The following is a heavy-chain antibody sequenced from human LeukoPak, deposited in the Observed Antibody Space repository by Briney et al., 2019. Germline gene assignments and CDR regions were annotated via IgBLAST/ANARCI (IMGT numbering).Heavy chain of an antibody. Sequence: SETLSLTCAVYGGSFNDYNWSWIRQPPGKGLEWIGEINGSGSTNYNPSLKSRVTISVDTSKNQFSLKLSSVTAADTAVYYCARGRGGSYGYWGQGTLVTVSS. CDR1: GGSFNDYN. V-gene: IGHV4-34*01. J-gene: IGHJ4*02. D-gene: IGHD1-26*01. CDR3: ARGRGGSYGY. CDR2: INGSGST.